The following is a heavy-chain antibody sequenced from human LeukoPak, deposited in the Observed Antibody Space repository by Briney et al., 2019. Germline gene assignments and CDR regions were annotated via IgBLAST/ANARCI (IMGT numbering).Heavy chain of an antibody. CDR2: INPSGGST. V-gene: IGHV1-46*01. J-gene: IGHJ6*03. Sequence: GASVKVSCKASGYTFTSYYMHWVRQAPGQGLEWMGIINPSGGSTSYAQKFQGRVTMTRDMSTSTVYMELSSLRSEDTAVYYCARGKGQLGFNYYYYMDVWGKGTTVTVSS. D-gene: IGHD6-6*01. CDR1: GYTFTSYY. CDR3: ARGKGQLGFNYYYYMDV.